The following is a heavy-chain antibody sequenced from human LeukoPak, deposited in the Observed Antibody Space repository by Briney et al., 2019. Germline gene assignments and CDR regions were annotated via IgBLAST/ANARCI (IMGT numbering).Heavy chain of an antibody. V-gene: IGHV3-30*18. Sequence: PGGSLRLSCAAPGFTFSTFAMHWVRQAPGKGLEWVASISYDGTTQHYADSVKGRFTISRDNSKNTLFLQMNSLSAEDTAVFFCAKVLQDFGARPGPYYGMDVWGQGTTVIVSS. CDR2: ISYDGTTQ. J-gene: IGHJ6*02. CDR1: GFTFSTFA. CDR3: AKVLQDFGARPGPYYGMDV. D-gene: IGHD4-17*01.